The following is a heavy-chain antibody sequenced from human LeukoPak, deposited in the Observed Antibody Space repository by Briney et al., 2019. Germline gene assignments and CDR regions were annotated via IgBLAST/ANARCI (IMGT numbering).Heavy chain of an antibody. CDR3: ARVAYDSGWWYYYYYMDV. CDR1: GFTFSSYS. J-gene: IGHJ6*03. V-gene: IGHV3-48*01. D-gene: IGHD6-19*01. Sequence: PGGSLRLSCAASGFTFSSYSMNWVRQAPGKGLEWVSYISSSSSTKYYADSVKGRFTISRDNSKNTLYLQMNSLRAEDTAVYYCARVAYDSGWWYYYYYMDVWGKGTTVTVSS. CDR2: ISSSSSTK.